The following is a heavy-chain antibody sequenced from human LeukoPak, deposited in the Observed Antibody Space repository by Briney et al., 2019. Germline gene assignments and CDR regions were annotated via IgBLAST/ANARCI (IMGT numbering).Heavy chain of an antibody. D-gene: IGHD4-17*01. CDR1: GGSISSYY. CDR2: IYYSGST. V-gene: IGHV4-59*01. CDR3: ARGGVYGDVSFDY. J-gene: IGHJ4*02. Sequence: SETLSLTCTVSGGSISSYYWSWIRQPPGKGLEWIGYIYYSGSTNYNPSLKSRVTISVDTSKNQFSLKLSSVTAADTAVYYCARGGVYGDVSFDYWGQGTLVTVSS.